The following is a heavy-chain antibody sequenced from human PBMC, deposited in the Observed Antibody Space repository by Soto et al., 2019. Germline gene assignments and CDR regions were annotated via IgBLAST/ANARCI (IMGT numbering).Heavy chain of an antibody. CDR3: ARETPYDYVWGSYRYYFDY. D-gene: IGHD3-16*02. CDR2: INPNSGGT. Sequence: ASVKVSCKASGYTFTGYYMHWVRQAPGQGLEWMGWINPNSGGTNYAQKFQGRVTMTRDTSISTAYMELSRLRSDDTAVYYCARETPYDYVWGSYRYYFDYWGQGTLVNVSS. J-gene: IGHJ4*02. CDR1: GYTFTGYY. V-gene: IGHV1-2*02.